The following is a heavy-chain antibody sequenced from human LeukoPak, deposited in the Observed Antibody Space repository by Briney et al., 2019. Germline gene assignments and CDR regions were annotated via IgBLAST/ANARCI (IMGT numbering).Heavy chain of an antibody. J-gene: IGHJ4*02. CDR2: ISAYNGNT. D-gene: IGHD6-6*01. Sequence: ASVKVSCKASGYTFTSYGISWVRQAPGQGLEWMGWISAYNGNTNYAQKLQGRVTMTTDTSTSTAYMELRSPRSDDTAVYYCAREPDPLLSSSSRYFDYWGQGTLVTVSS. CDR3: AREPDPLLSSSSRYFDY. V-gene: IGHV1-18*01. CDR1: GYTFTSYG.